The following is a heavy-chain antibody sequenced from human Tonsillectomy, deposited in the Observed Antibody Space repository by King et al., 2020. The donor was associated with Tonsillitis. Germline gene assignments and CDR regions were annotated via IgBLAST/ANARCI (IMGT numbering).Heavy chain of an antibody. CDR1: GFHFNDFS. J-gene: IGHJ3*02. CDR3: VRDHLYAFDI. CDR2: IRGCGSPI. Sequence: QLVQSGGGLVQPGEPLRLSCEASGFHFNDFSMNWVRQAPGKGLEWSSYIRGCGSPIYYADSVEGRCTVSRDNARNSLYLQMNSLRAEDTAVYYCVRDHLYAFDIWGQGTMVTVSS. V-gene: IGHV3-48*01. D-gene: IGHD2/OR15-2a*01.